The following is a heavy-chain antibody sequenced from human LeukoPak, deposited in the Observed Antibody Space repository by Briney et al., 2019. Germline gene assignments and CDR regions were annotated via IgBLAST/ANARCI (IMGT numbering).Heavy chain of an antibody. CDR1: GYTFTSYG. V-gene: IGHV1-18*01. Sequence: ASVKVFCKASGYTFTSYGISWVRQAPGQGLEWMGWISAYNGNTNYAQKLQGRVTMTTDTSTSTAYMELRSLRSDDTAVYYCASKIYCGGDCYYFDYWGQGTLVTVSS. CDR3: ASKIYCGGDCYYFDY. J-gene: IGHJ4*02. CDR2: ISAYNGNT. D-gene: IGHD2-21*01.